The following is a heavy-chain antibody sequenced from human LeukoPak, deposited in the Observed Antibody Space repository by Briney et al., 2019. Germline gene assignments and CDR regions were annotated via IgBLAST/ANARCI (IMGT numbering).Heavy chain of an antibody. J-gene: IGHJ4*02. V-gene: IGHV3-23*01. CDR3: AKYYDILTGWYSDY. CDR2: ISGSGGST. CDR1: GFTFSSYA. Sequence: GGSLRLSCAASGFTFSSYAMSWVRQAPGKGLEWVSAISGSGGSTYYAGSVKGRFTISRDNSKNTLYLQMNSLRAEDTAVYYCAKYYDILTGWYSDYWGQGTLVAVSS. D-gene: IGHD3-9*01.